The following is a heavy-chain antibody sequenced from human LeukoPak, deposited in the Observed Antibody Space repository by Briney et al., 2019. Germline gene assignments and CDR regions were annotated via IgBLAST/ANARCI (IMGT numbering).Heavy chain of an antibody. V-gene: IGHV4-59*01. CDR3: ARKTTGTMSPYSDY. D-gene: IGHD1-1*01. CDR2: IYYSGTT. Sequence: SETLSLTCTVSGVSISGSYWSWIRQPPGKELEWIGYIYYSGTTNYNPSLKSRVTISVDTSRNQFSLKLSSVTAADTAVYYCARKTTGTMSPYSDYWGQGTLVTVSS. CDR1: GVSISGSY. J-gene: IGHJ4*02.